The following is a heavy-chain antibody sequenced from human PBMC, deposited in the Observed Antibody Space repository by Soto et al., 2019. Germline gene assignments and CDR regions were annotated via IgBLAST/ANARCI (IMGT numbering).Heavy chain of an antibody. J-gene: IGHJ6*02. Sequence: EVQLVESGGGLVQPGGSLRLSCAASGFTFSSYWMSWVRQAPGKGLEWVANIKQDGSERYYVDSVKGRFTISSDNAKNSLYLQMNRLRAEDTAVYYCARDPLVRGDGLDVWGQGTTVTVCS. D-gene: IGHD3-10*01. CDR2: IKQDGSER. CDR3: ARDPLVRGDGLDV. V-gene: IGHV3-7*04. CDR1: GFTFSSYW.